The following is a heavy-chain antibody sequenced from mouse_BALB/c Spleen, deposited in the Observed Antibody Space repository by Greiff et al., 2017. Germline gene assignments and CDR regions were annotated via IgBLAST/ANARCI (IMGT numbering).Heavy chain of an antibody. CDR2: IYPGDGDT. V-gene: IGHV1-80*01. CDR3: ARTTMITDYAMDY. D-gene: IGHD2-4*01. Sequence: QVQLQQSGAELVRPGSSVKISCKASGYAFSSYWMNWVKQRPGQGLEWIGQIYPGDGDTNYNGKFKGKATLTADKSSSTAYMQLSSLTSEDSAVYFCARTTMITDYAMDYWGQGTSVTVSS. CDR1: GYAFSSYW. J-gene: IGHJ4*01.